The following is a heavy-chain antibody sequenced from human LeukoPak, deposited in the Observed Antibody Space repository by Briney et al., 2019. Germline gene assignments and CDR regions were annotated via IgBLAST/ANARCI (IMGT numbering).Heavy chain of an antibody. D-gene: IGHD4-17*01. CDR1: GYSISSGYY. V-gene: IGHV4-38-2*02. Sequence: SETLSLTCTVSGYSISSGYYWGWIRQPPGKGLEWIGSIYHSGSTYYNPSLKSRVTISVDTSKNQFSLKLSSVTAADTAVYYCARVGLGYGDWPGLYYFDYWGQGTLVTVSS. CDR3: ARVGLGYGDWPGLYYFDY. CDR2: IYHSGST. J-gene: IGHJ4*02.